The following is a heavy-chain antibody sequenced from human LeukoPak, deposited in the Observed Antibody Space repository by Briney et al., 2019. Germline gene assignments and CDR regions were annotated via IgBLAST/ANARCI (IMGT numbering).Heavy chain of an antibody. V-gene: IGHV1-69*05. J-gene: IGHJ4*02. Sequence: SVKVSCKASGGTFSSYAISWVRQAPGQGLEWMGRIIPIFGTANYAQKFQGRVTITTDESTSTAYMELSSPRSEDTAVYYCAQGGILTGYYAFDYWGQGTLVTVSS. D-gene: IGHD3-9*01. CDR3: AQGGILTGYYAFDY. CDR1: GGTFSSYA. CDR2: IIPIFGTA.